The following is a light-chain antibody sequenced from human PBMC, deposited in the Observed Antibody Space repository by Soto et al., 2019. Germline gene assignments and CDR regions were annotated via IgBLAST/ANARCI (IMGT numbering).Light chain of an antibody. CDR2: DVN. Sequence: QSVLTQPASVSVSPGQSITISCTGTSSDAGGYNYVSWYQQHPGKAPKLMIYDVNTRPSGVSNRCSGSKSGNTASLTISGLQAEDEADYYCSSYTSSISFGGGTKVTVL. CDR1: SSDAGGYNY. J-gene: IGLJ2*01. V-gene: IGLV2-14*01. CDR3: SSYTSSIS.